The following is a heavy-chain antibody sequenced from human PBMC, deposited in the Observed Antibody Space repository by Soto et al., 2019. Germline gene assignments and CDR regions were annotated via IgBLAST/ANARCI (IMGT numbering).Heavy chain of an antibody. J-gene: IGHJ5*02. V-gene: IGHV4-30-2*01. CDR2: IYHSGST. CDR3: AGVRGPYCGGECYPPTPNWFDP. Sequence: QLQLQESGSGLVKPSQTLSLTCAVSVGSISSGGYSWSWIRQPPGKGLEWIGYIYHSGSTYYNPSLKSRVTISVDRSKNQFSLKLSSVTAADSAVYYCAGVRGPYCGGECYPPTPNWFDPWGQGTLVTVSS. D-gene: IGHD2-21*01. CDR1: VGSISSGGYS.